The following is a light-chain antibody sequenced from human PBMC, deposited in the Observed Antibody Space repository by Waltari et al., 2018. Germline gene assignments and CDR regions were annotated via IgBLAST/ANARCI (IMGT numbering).Light chain of an antibody. J-gene: IGKJ1*01. CDR1: QIILYNSNNKNY. CDR2: WAS. CDR3: QQYFGTPWT. V-gene: IGKV4-1*01. Sequence: DIVLTQSPDSLPVSLGERATINCKSSQIILYNSNNKNYLAWYQQKPGQPPKLLIYWASTRESGVPDRFSGSGSGTDFTLTISSLQAEDVAVYYCQQYFGTPWTFGQGTKVEIK.